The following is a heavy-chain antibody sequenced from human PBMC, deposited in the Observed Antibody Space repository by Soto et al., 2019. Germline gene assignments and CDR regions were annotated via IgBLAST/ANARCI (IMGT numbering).Heavy chain of an antibody. CDR3: AKGTPDYYYGMDV. V-gene: IGHV3-23*01. J-gene: IGHJ6*02. CDR2: ISGSGGST. CDR1: GFTFSSYA. Sequence: EVQLLESGGGLVQPGGSLRLSCAASGFTFSSYAMSWVRQAPGKGLEWVSAISGSGGSTYYADSVKGRFTISRDNXTNSLDLQMHCLGAEDTAVYYCAKGTPDYYYGMDVWGQGTTVTVSS.